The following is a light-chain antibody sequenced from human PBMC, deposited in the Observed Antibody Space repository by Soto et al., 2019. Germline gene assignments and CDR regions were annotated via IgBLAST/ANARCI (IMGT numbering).Light chain of an antibody. CDR2: SAS. Sequence: DIQMTQSPSSLSASVGDRVTITCRASQGISSYLAWYQQKPGKVPKLLLYSASTLQSGVPSRFSVTGSGTDFTLTISSLQPEDVATYYCQKCNSAPFTFGPGTKVDIK. CDR1: QGISSY. CDR3: QKCNSAPFT. V-gene: IGKV1-27*01. J-gene: IGKJ3*01.